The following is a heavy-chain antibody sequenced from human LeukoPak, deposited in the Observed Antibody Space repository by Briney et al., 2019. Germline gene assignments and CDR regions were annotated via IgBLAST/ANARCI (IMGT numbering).Heavy chain of an antibody. Sequence: SETLSLTCSVSGGSINNHAYYWDWIRQPPGQGLEWIGTVYYTGNTYYNPSLRSRVTISVDTSKNQFSLHLDSVTAADTAVYYCARGLARRITMVRGVYDAFDIWGQGTMVTVSS. CDR1: GGSINNHAYY. CDR2: VYYTGNT. J-gene: IGHJ3*02. CDR3: ARGLARRITMVRGVYDAFDI. D-gene: IGHD3-10*01. V-gene: IGHV4-39*01.